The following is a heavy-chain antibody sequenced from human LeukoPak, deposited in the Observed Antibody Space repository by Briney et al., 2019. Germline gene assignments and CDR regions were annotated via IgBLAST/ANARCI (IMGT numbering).Heavy chain of an antibody. J-gene: IGHJ4*02. D-gene: IGHD3-22*01. CDR2: INHSGST. V-gene: IGHV4-34*01. Sequence: PSGTLSLTCAVYGGSFSGYYWSWIRQPPGKGLEWIGEINHSGSTNYNPSLKSRVTISVDTSKNQFSLKLSSVTAADTAVYYCARGPPLLTYYYDSSGYYQYYFDYWGQGTLVTVSS. CDR3: ARGPPLLTYYYDSSGYYQYYFDY. CDR1: GGSFSGYY.